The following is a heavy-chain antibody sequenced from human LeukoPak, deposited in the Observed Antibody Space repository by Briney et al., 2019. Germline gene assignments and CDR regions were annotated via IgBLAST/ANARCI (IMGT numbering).Heavy chain of an antibody. CDR2: MNPNSGNT. CDR3: ARGSIPPDF. D-gene: IGHD4-11*01. J-gene: IGHJ4*02. CDR1: GYTFTSYD. Sequence: ASVKVSCKASGYTFTSYDINWVRQATGQGLEWMGWMNPNSGNTGYAQKFQRRVTITRNTSISTAYMELSSLRSEDTAVYDSARGSIPPDFWGQGTLVTVST. V-gene: IGHV1-8*01.